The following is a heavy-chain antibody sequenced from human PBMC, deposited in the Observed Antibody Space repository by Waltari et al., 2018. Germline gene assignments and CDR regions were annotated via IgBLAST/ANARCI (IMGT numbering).Heavy chain of an antibody. D-gene: IGHD6-6*01. V-gene: IGHV3-7*01. CDR1: GFTFSSYW. CDR2: IKQDGSEK. Sequence: EVQLVESGGGLVQPGGSLRLPSAASGFTFSSYWMSWVRQAPGKGLEWVANIKQDGSEKYYVDSVKGRFTISRDNAKNSLYLQMNSVKTEDMAVYYCAKDGSRSSYYFDYWGQGTLVTVSS. CDR3: AKDGSRSSYYFDY. J-gene: IGHJ4*02.